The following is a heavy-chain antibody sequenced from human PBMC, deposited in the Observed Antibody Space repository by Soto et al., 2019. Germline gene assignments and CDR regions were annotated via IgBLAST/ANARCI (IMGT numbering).Heavy chain of an antibody. CDR2: INAGNGNT. Sequence: ASVKVSCKASGYTFTSYTMHWVRQAPGQRLEWMGWINAGNGNTKYSQKFQGRVTITRDTSASTAYMELSSLRSEDTAVYYCSRVDPGETSPFDHWGQGTLVTVSS. CDR3: SRVDPGETSPFDH. D-gene: IGHD3-10*01. V-gene: IGHV1-3*01. CDR1: GYTFTSYT. J-gene: IGHJ4*02.